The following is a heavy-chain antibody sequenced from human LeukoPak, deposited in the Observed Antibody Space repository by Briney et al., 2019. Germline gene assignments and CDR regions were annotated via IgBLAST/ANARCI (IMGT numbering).Heavy chain of an antibody. CDR1: GGSISSGSYY. D-gene: IGHD3-22*01. V-gene: IGHV4-61*02. CDR3: AATPEDYYDSSGYYQDFDY. J-gene: IGHJ4*02. CDR2: IYTSGST. Sequence: PSETLSLTCTVSGGSISSGSYYWSWIRQPAGKGLEWIGRIYTSGSTNYNPSLKSRVTISVDTSKNQFSLKLSSVTAADTAVYYCAATPEDYYDSSGYYQDFDYWGQGTLVTVSS.